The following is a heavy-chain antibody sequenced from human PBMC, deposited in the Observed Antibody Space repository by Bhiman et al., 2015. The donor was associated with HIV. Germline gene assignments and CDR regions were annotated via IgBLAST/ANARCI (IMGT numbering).Heavy chain of an antibody. J-gene: IGHJ4*02. Sequence: EVRLVESGGALVQPGESLRLSCTTSGFTFGSAWMAWVRQAPGKGLEWVANINPDGSDKYYVDSVKGRFTISRDNARNSQYLEMNSLRAEDTAVYYCAKEEGYSSSWYEDYFDYWGQGTLVTVSS. D-gene: IGHD6-13*01. V-gene: IGHV3-7*05. CDR3: AKEEGYSSSWYEDYFDY. CDR1: GFTFGSAW. CDR2: INPDGSDK.